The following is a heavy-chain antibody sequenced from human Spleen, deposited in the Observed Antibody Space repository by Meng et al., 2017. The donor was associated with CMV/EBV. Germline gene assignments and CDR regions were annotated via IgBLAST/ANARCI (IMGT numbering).Heavy chain of an antibody. CDR2: VIPVVDKA. D-gene: IGHD3-10*01. CDR1: GVTFTNYI. CDR3: SMLRGVIPDY. J-gene: IGHJ4*02. V-gene: IGHV1-69*02. Sequence: SCQASGVTFTNYIAISWVLQAPGQGLEWMGRVIPVVDKANYGQKFQGRVTITADKSTNTIYMELSSLRSDDTAVYYCSMLRGVIPDYWGQGTLVTVSS.